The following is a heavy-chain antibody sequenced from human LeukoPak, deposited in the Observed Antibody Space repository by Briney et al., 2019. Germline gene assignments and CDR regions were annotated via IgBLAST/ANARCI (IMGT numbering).Heavy chain of an antibody. CDR3: AKGKSSGSVAWFAP. Sequence: GGSLRLSCAASKFTFSNYGMTWVRQAPGKGPEWVSSITGAGKTYYPDSVKGRFTVSRDNFQNTLYLQMNAVRAEDTAIYYCAKGKSSGSVAWFAPWGQGTLVTVSS. V-gene: IGHV3-23*01. CDR2: ITGAGKT. CDR1: KFTFSNYG. J-gene: IGHJ5*02. D-gene: IGHD3-10*01.